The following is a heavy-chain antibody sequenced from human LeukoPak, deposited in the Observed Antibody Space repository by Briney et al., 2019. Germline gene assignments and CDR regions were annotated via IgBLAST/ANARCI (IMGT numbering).Heavy chain of an antibody. CDR1: GFTFSDHY. D-gene: IGHD2-15*01. CDR3: ARGVSDSGYYYMDV. J-gene: IGHJ6*03. CDR2: TRNKANSYTT. Sequence: GGSLRLSCAASGFTFSDHYMDWVRQAPGKGLEWVGRTRNKANSYTTEYAASVKGRFTVSRDDSKSSLYLQMNSLKTEDTAVYYCARGVSDSGYYYMDVWGTGTTVTVSS. V-gene: IGHV3-72*01.